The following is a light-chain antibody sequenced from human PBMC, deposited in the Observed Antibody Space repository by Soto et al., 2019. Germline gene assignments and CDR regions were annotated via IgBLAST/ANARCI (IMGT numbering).Light chain of an antibody. CDR1: QSVLSSSNSMNY. CDR3: QQYYSAPYT. V-gene: IGKV4-1*01. J-gene: IGKJ2*01. CDR2: WAS. Sequence: DIVMTQSPDSLAVSLGERATINCKSSQSVLSSSNSMNYLTWFQQMPGQPPRLLIYWASTRESGVPDRFSGSGSGTDFTLTISSLQAEDVAVYYCQQYYSAPYTFGQGTKLEIK.